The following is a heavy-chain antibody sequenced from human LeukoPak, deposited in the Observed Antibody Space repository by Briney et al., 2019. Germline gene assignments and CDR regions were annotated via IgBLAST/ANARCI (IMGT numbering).Heavy chain of an antibody. CDR2: VFYTGSA. Sequence: PSETLSLTCTVSGGSISGSNYYWGWIRQPPGKGLEWIGTVFYTGSAFYNPSLRSRSFISVDTSKDQFSLKLTSVTAADTAVYYCAREPDAWGQGTLVTVSS. J-gene: IGHJ5*02. CDR1: GGSISGSNYY. V-gene: IGHV4-39*07. CDR3: AREPDA.